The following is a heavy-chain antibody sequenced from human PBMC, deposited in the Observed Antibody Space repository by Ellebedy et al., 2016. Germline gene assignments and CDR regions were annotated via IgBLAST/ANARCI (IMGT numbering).Heavy chain of an antibody. CDR3: ARASQPVVTDYYYYGMDV. D-gene: IGHD2-21*02. CDR2: IYYSGST. CDR1: GGSISSYY. V-gene: IGHV4-59*01. J-gene: IGHJ6*02. Sequence: SETLSLTCTVSGGSISSYYWSWIRQPPGKGLEWIGYIYYSGSTNYNPSLKRRVTISVNTSKNHFSLKLSSVTAADTAVYYCARASQPVVTDYYYYGMDVWGQGTTVTVSS.